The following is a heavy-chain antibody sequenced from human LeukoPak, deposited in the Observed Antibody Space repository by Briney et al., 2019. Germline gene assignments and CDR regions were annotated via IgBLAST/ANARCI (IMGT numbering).Heavy chain of an antibody. Sequence: NTSETLSLTCTVSGGSISSGTYYWSWIRQPPGKGLEWIGYIYYSGSTNYNPSLKSRVTISVDTSKNQFSLKLSSVTAADTAVYYCARGYCGGDCLFAPFDIWGQGTMVTVSS. CDR1: GGSISSGTYY. CDR3: ARGYCGGDCLFAPFDI. V-gene: IGHV4-61*01. D-gene: IGHD2-21*02. J-gene: IGHJ3*02. CDR2: IYYSGST.